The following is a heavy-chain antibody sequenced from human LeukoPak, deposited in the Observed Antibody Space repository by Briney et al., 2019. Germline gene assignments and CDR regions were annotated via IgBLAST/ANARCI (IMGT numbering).Heavy chain of an antibody. CDR1: GFTFTSSA. J-gene: IGHJ6*02. Sequence: SVKVSCKASGFTFTSSAVQWVRQARGQRLEWIGWIVVGSGNTNYAQKFQERVTITRDMSTSTAYMELSSLRSEDTAVYYCAAMGYGSGYYDFWSGCDYYGMDVWGQGTTVTVSS. D-gene: IGHD3-3*01. CDR2: IVVGSGNT. V-gene: IGHV1-58*01. CDR3: AAMGYGSGYYDFWSGCDYYGMDV.